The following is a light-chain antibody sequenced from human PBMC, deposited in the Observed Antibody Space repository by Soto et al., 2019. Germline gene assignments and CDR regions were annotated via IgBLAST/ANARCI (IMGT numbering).Light chain of an antibody. CDR2: GVS. J-gene: IGKJ5*01. CDR1: QGISSTY. CDR3: QQYGSSST. V-gene: IGKV3-20*01. Sequence: ENVLAQSPGTLSLSPGESATLSCRASQGISSTYLAWYRQKPGQAPRLLIYGVSSRPTGIPDRFSGSGSGTDFTLTISRLEPEDFAVYYCQQYGSSSTFGQGTRLEIK.